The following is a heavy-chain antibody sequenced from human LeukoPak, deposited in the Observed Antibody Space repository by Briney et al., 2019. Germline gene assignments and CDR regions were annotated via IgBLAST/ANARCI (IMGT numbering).Heavy chain of an antibody. D-gene: IGHD6-13*01. CDR3: AKDGHGIAAAGTGGDFDY. J-gene: IGHJ4*02. V-gene: IGHV3-30*18. Sequence: GRSLRLSCAASGFTFSSYGMHWVRQAPGKGLEWVAVISYDGSNKYYADSVKGRFTISRDNSKNTLYLQMNSLRAEDTAVYYCAKDGHGIAAAGTGGDFDYWGQGTLVTVSS. CDR2: ISYDGSNK. CDR1: GFTFSSYG.